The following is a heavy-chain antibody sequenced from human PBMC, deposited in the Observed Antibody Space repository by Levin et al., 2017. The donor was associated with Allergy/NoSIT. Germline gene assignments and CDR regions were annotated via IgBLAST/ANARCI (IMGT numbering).Heavy chain of an antibody. CDR3: AKGKDGYNYWANYFDY. V-gene: IGHV3-30*18. Sequence: GESLKISCAASGFTFSSYGMHWVRQAPGKGLEWVAVISYDGSNKYYADSVKGRFTISRDNSKNTLYLQMNSLRAEDTAVYYCAKGKDGYNYWANYFDYWGQGTLVTVSS. CDR2: ISYDGSNK. D-gene: IGHD5-24*01. CDR1: GFTFSSYG. J-gene: IGHJ4*02.